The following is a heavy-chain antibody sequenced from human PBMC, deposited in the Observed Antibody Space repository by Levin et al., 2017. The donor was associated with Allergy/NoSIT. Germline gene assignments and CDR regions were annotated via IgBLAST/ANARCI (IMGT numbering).Heavy chain of an antibody. CDR1: GYTFTSYG. Sequence: PGGSLRLSCKASGYTFTSYGISWVRQAPGQGLEWMGWISAYNGNTNYAQKLQGRVTMTTDTSTSTAYMELRSLRSDDTAVYYCARAPAGQLVHKGWFDPWGQGTLVTVSS. CDR2: ISAYNGNT. J-gene: IGHJ5*02. CDR3: ARAPAGQLVHKGWFDP. V-gene: IGHV1-18*01. D-gene: IGHD6-13*01.